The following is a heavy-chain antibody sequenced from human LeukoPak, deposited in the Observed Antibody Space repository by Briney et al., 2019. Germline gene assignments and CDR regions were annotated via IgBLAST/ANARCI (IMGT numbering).Heavy chain of an antibody. Sequence: PGGSLRLSCVASGFTFSSYWMSWVRQAPAQGLEWVANIKQDGSEKYYVDSVKGRFTISRDNAKNSLCLQMNSLRAEDTAVYYCARAPYCIGGSCRFDYWGQGTLVTVSS. D-gene: IGHD2-15*01. CDR1: GFTFSSYW. CDR3: ARAPYCIGGSCRFDY. J-gene: IGHJ4*02. V-gene: IGHV3-7*03. CDR2: IKQDGSEK.